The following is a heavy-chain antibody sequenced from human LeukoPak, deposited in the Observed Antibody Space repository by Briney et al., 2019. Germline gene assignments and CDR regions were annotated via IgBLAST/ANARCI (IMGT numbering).Heavy chain of an antibody. J-gene: IGHJ4*02. V-gene: IGHV1-8*01. Sequence: GASVKVSCKASGYTFTSYDINWVRQAPGQGLEWMGWMNTNSGNTGYAQKFQGRVTMTRNTSISTAYMELSSLRSEDTAVYYCARARRITMVRGVISYNFDYWGQGTLVTVSS. CDR1: GYTFTSYD. CDR2: MNTNSGNT. D-gene: IGHD3-10*01. CDR3: ARARRITMVRGVISYNFDY.